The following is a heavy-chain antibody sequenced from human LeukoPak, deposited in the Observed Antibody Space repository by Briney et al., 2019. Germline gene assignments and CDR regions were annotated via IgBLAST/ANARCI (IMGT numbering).Heavy chain of an antibody. D-gene: IGHD6-13*01. V-gene: IGHV4-59*01. CDR2: ISYNGNT. CDR1: GGSISPYI. CDR3: ARGVNWIDP. Sequence: SETLSLTCSVSGGSISPYIWSWIRQPPGKGLEWIAYISYNGNTNYSPSLKSRVTISVDTSKNQFSLKLSSVTAADTAVYYCARGVNWIDPWGQGTLVTVSS. J-gene: IGHJ5*02.